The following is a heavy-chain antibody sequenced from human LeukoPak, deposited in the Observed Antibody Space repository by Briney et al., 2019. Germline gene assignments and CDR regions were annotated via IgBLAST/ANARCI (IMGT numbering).Heavy chain of an antibody. CDR1: GGSISSSSYY. J-gene: IGHJ4*02. CDR2: IYYSVST. D-gene: IGHD3-3*01. V-gene: IGHV4-39*07. Sequence: PSETLSLTCTVSGGSISSSSYYWGWIRQPPGKGLEWIGSIYYSVSTYDNPSLKSRVTISVDTSKNQFSLKLSSVTAADTAVYYCARVGWSGYYLPRGYFDYWGQGTLVTVSS. CDR3: ARVGWSGYYLPRGYFDY.